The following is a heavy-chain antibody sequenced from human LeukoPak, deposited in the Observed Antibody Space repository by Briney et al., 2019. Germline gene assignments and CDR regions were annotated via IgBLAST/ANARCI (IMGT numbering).Heavy chain of an antibody. D-gene: IGHD6-13*01. CDR2: INQDGSQK. CDR1: GFTFNKYW. Sequence: GGSLRLSCADSGFTFNKYWMSWVRQAPGKGLEWMANINQDGSQKYYLDSVKGRFTISRDNAKSSVYLQMNSLRAEDSALYYCARGLATAAAYWGQGTLVTVSS. CDR3: ARGLATAAAY. V-gene: IGHV3-7*01. J-gene: IGHJ4*02.